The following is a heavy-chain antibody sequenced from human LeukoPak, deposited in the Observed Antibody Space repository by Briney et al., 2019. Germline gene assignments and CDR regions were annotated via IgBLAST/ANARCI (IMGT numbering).Heavy chain of an antibody. V-gene: IGHV3-21*01. J-gene: IGHJ4*02. CDR1: GFTFSSYS. Sequence: NAGGSLRLSCAASGFTFSSYSMNWVRQAPGKGLEWVSSISSSSSYIYYADSVKGRFTISRDNAKNSLYLQMNSLRAEDTAVYYCASGIQLWLNGGFDYWGQGTLVTVSS. D-gene: IGHD5-18*01. CDR3: ASGIQLWLNGGFDY. CDR2: ISSSSSYI.